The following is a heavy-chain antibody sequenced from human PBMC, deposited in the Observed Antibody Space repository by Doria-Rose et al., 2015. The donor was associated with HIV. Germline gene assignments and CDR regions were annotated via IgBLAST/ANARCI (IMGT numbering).Heavy chain of an antibody. Sequence: VTLKESGPVLVKPTETLTLTCTVSGVSLSSPGMGVSWIRQPPGKALEWPANIFSDDERSYKTSLKSRLTISRGTSKSQVVLTMTDMDPVDTATYYCARIKSSRWYHKYYFDFWGQGTLVTVSA. CDR3: ARIKSSRWYHKYYFDF. V-gene: IGHV2-26*01. CDR2: IFSDDER. J-gene: IGHJ4*02. D-gene: IGHD6-13*01. CDR1: GVSLSSPGMG.